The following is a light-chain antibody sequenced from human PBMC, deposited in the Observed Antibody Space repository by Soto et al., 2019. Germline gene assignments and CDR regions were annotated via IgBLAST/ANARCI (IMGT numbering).Light chain of an antibody. Sequence: EIVMTQSPATLSVSPGERATLSCRASQSVSSNLAWYQQKPGQAPRLLIYGASTRATGIPARFSGSGSGTAFTLTISSLQSEAFAVYYCQQYNNWPPMYTFGQGTQLESK. CDR3: QQYNNWPPMYT. CDR1: QSVSSN. J-gene: IGKJ2*01. CDR2: GAS. V-gene: IGKV3-15*01.